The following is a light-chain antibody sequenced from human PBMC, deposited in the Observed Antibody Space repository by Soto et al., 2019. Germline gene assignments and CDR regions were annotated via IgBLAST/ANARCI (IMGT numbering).Light chain of an antibody. J-gene: IGKJ4*01. Sequence: DIQMTQSPSSVSASVGDRVTITCRASQGISSWLARYQQKPGKAPKPLIYAASSLQSVVPSRFSGSGSGTDVTLTISSLQLEDLATYYCQQANSFPLTFGGGNKVEIK. V-gene: IGKV1-12*01. CDR3: QQANSFPLT. CDR1: QGISSW. CDR2: AAS.